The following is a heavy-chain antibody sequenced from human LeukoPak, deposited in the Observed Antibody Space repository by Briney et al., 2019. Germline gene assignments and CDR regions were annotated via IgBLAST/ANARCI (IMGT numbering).Heavy chain of an antibody. CDR1: GFTFSGSG. Sequence: GGSLRLSCAASGFTFSGSGMHWVRQAPGKGLEWVAFIRYHGSDKYYADSVKGRFTISRDNSKNTLYLQMNSLRAEDTAVYYCAKNPHAIEPRPDYWGQGTLVTVSS. CDR3: AKNPHAIEPRPDY. D-gene: IGHD1-14*01. V-gene: IGHV3-30*02. CDR2: IRYHGSDK. J-gene: IGHJ4*02.